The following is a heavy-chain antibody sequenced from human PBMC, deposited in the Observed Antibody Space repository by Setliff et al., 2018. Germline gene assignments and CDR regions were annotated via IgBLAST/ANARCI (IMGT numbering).Heavy chain of an antibody. Sequence: SVKVSCKASGGTFSSYAISWVRQAPGQRLEWMGGIIPIPGIANYAQKFQGRVTITTDTSTSTACMELRSLRSDDTAVYYCARDLDYQYYYDSSGRDAFDIWGQGTMVTVSS. V-gene: IGHV1-69*10. CDR2: IIPIPGIA. J-gene: IGHJ3*02. CDR1: GGTFSSYA. D-gene: IGHD3-22*01. CDR3: ARDLDYQYYYDSSGRDAFDI.